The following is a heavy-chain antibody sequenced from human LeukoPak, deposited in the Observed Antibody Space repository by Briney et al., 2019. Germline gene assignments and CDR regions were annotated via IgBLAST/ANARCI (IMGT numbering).Heavy chain of an antibody. CDR3: ARDSPGYDFAFDI. D-gene: IGHD5-12*01. CDR2: IYSGGST. J-gene: IGHJ3*02. V-gene: IGHV3-53*04. Sequence: PGGSLRLSCAASGFTVSSNYMSWVRQAPGKGLEWVSVIYSGGSTYYADSVKGRFTISRHNSKNTLYLQMNSLRAEDTAVYYCARDSPGYDFAFDIWGQGTMVTVSS. CDR1: GFTVSSNY.